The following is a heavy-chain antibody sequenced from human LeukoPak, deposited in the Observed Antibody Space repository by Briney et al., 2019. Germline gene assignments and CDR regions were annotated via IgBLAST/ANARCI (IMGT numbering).Heavy chain of an antibody. CDR3: ARDPGYGSSWYSDYWYFDL. Sequence: GGSLRLSCAASGFNVSSKYMSWVRQAPGKGLEWVSVLYSGGSTYYADSVKGRFTISRDNSKNTLYLQMNSLRAEDTAVYYCARDPGYGSSWYSDYWYFDLWGRGTLVTVSS. CDR2: LYSGGST. V-gene: IGHV3-53*01. D-gene: IGHD6-13*01. J-gene: IGHJ2*01. CDR1: GFNVSSKY.